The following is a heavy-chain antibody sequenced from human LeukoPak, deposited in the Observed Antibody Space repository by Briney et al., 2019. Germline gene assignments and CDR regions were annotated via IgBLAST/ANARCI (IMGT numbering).Heavy chain of an antibody. J-gene: IGHJ3*02. V-gene: IGHV4-38-2*01. Sequence: PSETLSLTCAVSGYSISSGYYWGWIRQPPGKGLEWIGSIYHSGSTYYNPSLKSRITISVDTSKNQFSLKLSSVTAADTAVYYCARRHIMANAFDIWGQGTMVTVSS. D-gene: IGHD2-21*01. CDR3: ARRHIMANAFDI. CDR2: IYHSGST. CDR1: GYSISSGYY.